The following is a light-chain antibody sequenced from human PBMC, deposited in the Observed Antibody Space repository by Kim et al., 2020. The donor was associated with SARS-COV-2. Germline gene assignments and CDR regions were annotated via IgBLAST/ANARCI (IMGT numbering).Light chain of an antibody. CDR1: QGIRND. J-gene: IGKJ1*01. V-gene: IGKV1-6*01. Sequence: AAVGDRVTITCRATQGIRNDLGWYQQKPGKAPKLLIYAASSLQSGVPSRFSGSGSGTDFTLTISSLQPEDFATYYCLQDYIYPWTFGQGTKVDIK. CDR3: LQDYIYPWT. CDR2: AAS.